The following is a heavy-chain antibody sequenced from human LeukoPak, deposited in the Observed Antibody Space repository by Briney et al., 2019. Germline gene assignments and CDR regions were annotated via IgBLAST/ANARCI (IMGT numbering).Heavy chain of an antibody. J-gene: IGHJ6*02. CDR2: ISGSGGST. Sequence: GGSLRLSCAASGFTFSSYAMSWVRQAPEKGLEWVSAISGSGGSTYYADSVKGRFTISRDNSKNSLFLQMSSLRVEDTAVYYCGRAMDVWGQGTTVTVSS. CDR3: GRAMDV. V-gene: IGHV3-23*01. CDR1: GFTFSSYA.